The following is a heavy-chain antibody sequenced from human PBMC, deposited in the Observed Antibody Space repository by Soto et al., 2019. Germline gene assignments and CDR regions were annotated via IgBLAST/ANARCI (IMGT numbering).Heavy chain of an antibody. J-gene: IGHJ6*02. V-gene: IGHV4-31*03. D-gene: IGHD5-12*01. CDR3: ARWLQFGSSYGMDV. CDR1: GGSLSSGGYY. CDR2: IYYSGST. Sequence: QVQLQESGPGLVKPSQTLSLTCTVSGGSLSSGGYYWTWIRQHPGKGLEWIGYIYYSGSTSYNPSLKSRVTISVDTSKNQFSLKLSSVTAADTAVYYCARWLQFGSSYGMDVWGQGTTVTVSS.